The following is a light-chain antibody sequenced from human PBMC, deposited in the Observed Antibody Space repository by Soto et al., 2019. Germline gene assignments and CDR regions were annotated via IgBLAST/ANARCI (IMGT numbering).Light chain of an antibody. V-gene: IGKV1-5*01. CDR3: QQYDNYWWT. Sequence: DIQMTQSPSTLSASVGDRVTITCRASQSISTWLAWYQQITGKAPKLLIYDASSLESGVPSRFSGSGSGTEFTLTISSLQPDDFAIYYCQQYDNYWWTFGQGTKVDIK. CDR2: DAS. CDR1: QSISTW. J-gene: IGKJ1*01.